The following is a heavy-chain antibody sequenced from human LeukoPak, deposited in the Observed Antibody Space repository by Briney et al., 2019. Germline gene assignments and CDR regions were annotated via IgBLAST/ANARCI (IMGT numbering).Heavy chain of an antibody. Sequence: GGSLRLSCAASGFTFSSYWMSWVRQAPGKGLEWVANIKQDGSVKYYLDSVKGRFTISRDNAKNSLYLQMDSLRAEDTAVYYCARPAIAGDFDYWGQGTLVTVSS. D-gene: IGHD6-13*01. CDR1: GFTFSSYW. CDR2: IKQDGSVK. J-gene: IGHJ4*02. CDR3: ARPAIAGDFDY. V-gene: IGHV3-7*04.